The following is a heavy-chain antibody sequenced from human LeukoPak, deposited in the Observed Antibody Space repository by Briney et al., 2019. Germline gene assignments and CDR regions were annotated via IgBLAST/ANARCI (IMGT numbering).Heavy chain of an antibody. CDR2: INPNSGDT. Sequence: ASVKVSCKASGYTFTGYYMHWVRQAPGQGLEWMGWINPNSGDTNYAQKFQGRVTMTRDTSISTAYIELSSLRSDDTAVYYCAVSYSSSWGSFDYWGQGTLVTVSS. J-gene: IGHJ4*02. CDR3: AVSYSSSWGSFDY. V-gene: IGHV1-2*02. D-gene: IGHD6-13*01. CDR1: GYTFTGYY.